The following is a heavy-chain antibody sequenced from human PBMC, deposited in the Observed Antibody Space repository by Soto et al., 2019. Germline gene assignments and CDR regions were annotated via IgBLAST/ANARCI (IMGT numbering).Heavy chain of an antibody. V-gene: IGHV3-23*01. CDR1: GFTFSSYA. CDR2: ISGSGGST. CDR3: AKQEGWWFQKTPNWFDP. J-gene: IGHJ5*02. D-gene: IGHD2-15*01. Sequence: GGSLRLSCAASGFTFSSYAMSWVRQAPGKGLEWVSAISGSGGSTYYADSVKGRFTISRDNSKNTLYLQMNGLRAEDTAVYYCAKQEGWWFQKTPNWFDPWGQGTLVTVSS.